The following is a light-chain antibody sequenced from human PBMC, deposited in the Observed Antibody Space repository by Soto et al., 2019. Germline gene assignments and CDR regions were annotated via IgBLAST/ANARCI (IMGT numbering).Light chain of an antibody. CDR3: AGWDNSLSGHYV. CDR1: SSNIGTNY. CDR2: RTT. V-gene: IGLV1-47*01. J-gene: IGLJ1*01. Sequence: QSVLTQPPSASGAPGQRVTISCSGGSSNIGTNYVYRYQHLPGMAPKLLIYRTTQRPSGIPDRFSASKSGTSASLAISGLRSEDEADYYCAGWDNSLSGHYVFGTGTKVTVL.